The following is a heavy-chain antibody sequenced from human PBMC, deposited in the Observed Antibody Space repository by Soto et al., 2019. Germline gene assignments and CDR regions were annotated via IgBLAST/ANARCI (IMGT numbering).Heavy chain of an antibody. CDR1: GFTVSSSQ. D-gene: IGHD5-12*01. J-gene: IGHJ4*02. CDR3: AKDGAPDVEMATIFFDY. Sequence: GGSLRLSCAASGFTVSSSQMTWVRQAPGKALEWVSVIFIGGTTQYAVSVKGRFTISRDYSKNTVYLQMNSLRAEDTAVYYCAKDGAPDVEMATIFFDYWGQGTLVTVSS. V-gene: IGHV3-53*05. CDR2: IFIGGTT.